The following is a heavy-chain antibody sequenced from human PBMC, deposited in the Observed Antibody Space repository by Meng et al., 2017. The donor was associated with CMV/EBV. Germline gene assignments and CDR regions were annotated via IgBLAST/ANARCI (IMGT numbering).Heavy chain of an antibody. J-gene: IGHJ4*02. Sequence: SETLSLTCTVSGGSISSGDYYWSWIRQPPGKGLEWIGYIYYSGSTYYNPSLKSRVTISVDTSKNQFSLKLSSVTAADTAVYYCARDFSTVAYEVWGQGTLVTVSS. CDR2: IYYSGST. V-gene: IGHV4-30-4*08. CDR1: GGSISSGDYY. CDR3: ARDFSTVAYEV. D-gene: IGHD4-23*01.